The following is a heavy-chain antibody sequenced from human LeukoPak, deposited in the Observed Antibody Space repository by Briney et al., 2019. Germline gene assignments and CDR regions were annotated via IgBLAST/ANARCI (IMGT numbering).Heavy chain of an antibody. V-gene: IGHV3-33*01. Sequence: GRSLRLSWAAAGFTFSSYGMHWVRQAPGKGLEWVAVIWYDGSNKYYADSVKGRFTISRDNSKNTLYLQMNSLRAEDTAVYYCARARDRGGVSSTSPNYWGQGTLVTVSS. D-gene: IGHD2-2*01. CDR1: GFTFSSYG. CDR2: IWYDGSNK. CDR3: ARARDRGGVSSTSPNY. J-gene: IGHJ4*02.